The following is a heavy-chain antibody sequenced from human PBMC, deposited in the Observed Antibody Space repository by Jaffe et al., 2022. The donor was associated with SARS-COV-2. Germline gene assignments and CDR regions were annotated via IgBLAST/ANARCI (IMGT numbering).Heavy chain of an antibody. Sequence: QVQLVQSGAEVKKPGASVKVSCKASGYTFTSYDINWVRQATGQGLEWMGWMNPNSGNTGYAQKFQGRVTMTRNTSISTAYMELSSLRSEDTAVYYCARVSLWWIRVSSYYYGMDVWGQGTTVTVSS. CDR3: ARVSLWWIRVSSYYYGMDV. CDR1: GYTFTSYD. CDR2: MNPNSGNT. D-gene: IGHD2-21*01. V-gene: IGHV1-8*01. J-gene: IGHJ6*02.